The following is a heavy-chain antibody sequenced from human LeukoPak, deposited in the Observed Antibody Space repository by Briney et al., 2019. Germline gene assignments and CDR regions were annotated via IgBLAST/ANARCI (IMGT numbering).Heavy chain of an antibody. CDR3: AKLAYSSSSSVDY. CDR2: IRYDGSNK. V-gene: IGHV3-30*02. Sequence: GGSLRLSCAASGFTFSTYGMHWVRQAPGKGLEWVAFIRYDGSNKYYAGSVKGRFTISRDNSKNTLYLQMNSLRAEDTAVYYCAKLAYSSSSSVDYWGQGTLVTVSS. D-gene: IGHD6-6*01. J-gene: IGHJ4*02. CDR1: GFTFSTYG.